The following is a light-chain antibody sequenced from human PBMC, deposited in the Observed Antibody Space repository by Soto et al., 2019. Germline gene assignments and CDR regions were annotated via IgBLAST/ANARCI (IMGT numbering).Light chain of an antibody. Sequence: DIQMTQSPSSLSASVGDRVTITCRASQGIRNDLGWYQQKSGRAPKLLIFGASTLQSGVPSRISGSGSGTEFTLTISSLQPDDFATYYCQQYTSYPWTFGQGTKVDIK. J-gene: IGKJ1*01. V-gene: IGKV1-17*01. CDR1: QGIRND. CDR3: QQYTSYPWT. CDR2: GAS.